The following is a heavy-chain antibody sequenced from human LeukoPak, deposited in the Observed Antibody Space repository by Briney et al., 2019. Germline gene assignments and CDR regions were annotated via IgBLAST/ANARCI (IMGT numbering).Heavy chain of an antibody. CDR3: ARDLRDYYYYYMDV. V-gene: IGHV3-7*01. Sequence: PGGSLRLSCAASGFTFSSYWMSWVRQAPGKGLEWVAKIKQDGSEKYYVDSVKGRFTISRDNAKNSLYLQMNSLRAEDTAVYYCARDLRDYYYYYMDVWGKGTTVTVSS. CDR1: GFTFSSYW. CDR2: IKQDGSEK. J-gene: IGHJ6*03.